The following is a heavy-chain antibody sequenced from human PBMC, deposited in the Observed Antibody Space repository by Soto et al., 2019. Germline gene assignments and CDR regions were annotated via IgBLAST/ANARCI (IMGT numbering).Heavy chain of an antibody. CDR1: GFTFISYW. CDR2: INSDGSST. V-gene: IGHV3-74*01. CDR3: ARDSLRYNWNYLNY. Sequence: GGSLRLSCAASGFTFISYWMHWFRQAPGKGLVWVSRINSDGSSTSYADSVKGRFTISRDNAKNTLYLQMNSLRAEDTAVYYCARDSLRYNWNYLNYWGQGTLVTVSS. J-gene: IGHJ4*02. D-gene: IGHD1-20*01.